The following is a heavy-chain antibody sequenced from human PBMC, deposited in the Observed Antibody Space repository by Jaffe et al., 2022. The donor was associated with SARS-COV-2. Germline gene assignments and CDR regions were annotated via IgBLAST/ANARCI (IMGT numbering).Heavy chain of an antibody. J-gene: IGHJ6*03. CDR1: GFTFGSYN. Sequence: EVHLVESGGGLVKPGESLRLSCAASGFTFGSYNMNWVRQAPGKGLEWVSSISTASGYIYYADSVKGRFTISRDNAKNSLYLLMNSLRAEDTAVYYCARYDSGSAALLAPLYYLYYMDVWGKGTTVTVSS. CDR2: ISTASGYI. D-gene: IGHD3-10*01. V-gene: IGHV3-21*01. CDR3: ARYDSGSAALLAPLYYLYYMDV.